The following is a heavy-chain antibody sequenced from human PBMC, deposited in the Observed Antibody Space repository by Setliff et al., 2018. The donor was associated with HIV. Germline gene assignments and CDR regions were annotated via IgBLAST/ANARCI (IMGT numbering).Heavy chain of an antibody. CDR1: GGSISSGTYY. D-gene: IGHD6-13*01. CDR2: MSHSGST. CDR3: ARHDDTSSWLDAFDI. V-gene: IGHV4-39*07. Sequence: SETLSLTCSVSGGSISSGTYYWGWTRQPPGKGLEWIGSMSHSGSTLYNPSLKSRVTISVDTSNNHFSLKLRSVTAADTAVYYCARHDDTSSWLDAFDIWG. J-gene: IGHJ3*02.